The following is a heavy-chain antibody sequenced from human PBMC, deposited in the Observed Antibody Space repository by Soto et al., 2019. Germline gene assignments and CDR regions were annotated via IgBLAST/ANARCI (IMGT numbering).Heavy chain of an antibody. V-gene: IGHV1-8*02. D-gene: IGHD2-8*02. CDR3: ARGGSYWARRHYFDS. Sequence: AAVKVSCKACGCTFTSYDINWVRQAAGQGPEWMGSVTPRNGDTAFAQKYQGRVTVTSNTSMSTVYMELSNLRSDDTAVYYCARGGSYWARRHYFDSWGQGTLVTV. CDR1: GCTFTSYD. CDR2: VTPRNGDT. J-gene: IGHJ4*02.